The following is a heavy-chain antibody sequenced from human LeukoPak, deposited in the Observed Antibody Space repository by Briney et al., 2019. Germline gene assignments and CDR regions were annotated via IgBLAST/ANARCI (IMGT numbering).Heavy chain of an antibody. Sequence: GGSLRLSCADSGFTFSIFTMHWVRQAPGKGLEWVAVVSYDCTNEYYADSVKGRFSISRDNSGTQVYLQMNSLRVADAAVYYCARYLILGSYFYYNGMDVWGQGTTVTVSS. D-gene: IGHD3-10*01. V-gene: IGHV3-30-3*01. CDR2: VSYDCTNE. CDR3: ARYLILGSYFYYNGMDV. J-gene: IGHJ6*02. CDR1: GFTFSIFT.